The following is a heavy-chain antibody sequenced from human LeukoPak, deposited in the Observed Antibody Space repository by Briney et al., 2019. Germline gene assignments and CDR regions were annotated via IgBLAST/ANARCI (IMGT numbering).Heavy chain of an antibody. J-gene: IGHJ4*02. D-gene: IGHD3-3*01. V-gene: IGHV3-48*04. CDR3: ARGRQITIFGVVTALDY. CDR1: GFTFSSYA. CDR2: ISSSSSTI. Sequence: PGGSLRLSCAASGFTFSSYARSWVRQAPGKGLEWVSAISSSSSTIYYADSVKGRFTISRDNAKTSLYLQMTSLRAEDTAVYYCARGRQITIFGVVTALDYWGQGTLVTVSS.